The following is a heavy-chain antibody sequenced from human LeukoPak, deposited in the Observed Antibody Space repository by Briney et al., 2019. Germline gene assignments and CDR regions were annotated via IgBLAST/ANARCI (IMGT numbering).Heavy chain of an antibody. V-gene: IGHV3-23*01. J-gene: IGHJ4*02. Sequence: GGSLRLSCAASGFTFSTYAMSWVRQAPGKGLEWVSGISGSGDSTNYADSVKGRFTISRDNSKNTQYLQMNSLRAEATAVYYCARGSYNPFDYWGQGTLVTVSS. CDR2: ISGSGDST. CDR3: ARGSYNPFDY. CDR1: GFTFSTYA. D-gene: IGHD3-16*01.